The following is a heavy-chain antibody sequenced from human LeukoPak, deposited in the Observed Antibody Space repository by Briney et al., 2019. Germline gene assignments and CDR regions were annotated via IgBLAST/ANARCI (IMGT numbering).Heavy chain of an antibody. J-gene: IGHJ6*03. CDR3: ARAGGWLRSYYYYYMDV. Sequence: GRSLRLSCAASGSTFSSYAMHWVRQAPGKGLEWVAVISYDGSNKYYADSVKGRFTISRDNSKNTLYLQMNSLRAEDTAVYYCARAGGWLRSYYYYYMDVWGKGTTVTVSS. CDR2: ISYDGSNK. CDR1: GSTFSSYA. V-gene: IGHV3-30*01. D-gene: IGHD5-24*01.